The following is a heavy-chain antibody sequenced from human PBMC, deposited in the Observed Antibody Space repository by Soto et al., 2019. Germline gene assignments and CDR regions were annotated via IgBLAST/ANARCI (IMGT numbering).Heavy chain of an antibody. J-gene: IGHJ3*02. Sequence: SETLSLTCSVSVGSISRYYWSWIRQTAGKRLEWIGRMYHTGTTDYNPSLKRRLSMSVDMSENQFSLRLDSVTAADTAVYYCARDRSDNLNSYDAFDIWGQGTLVTVSS. CDR2: MYHTGTT. V-gene: IGHV4-4*07. CDR3: ARDRSDNLNSYDAFDI. CDR1: VGSISRYY. D-gene: IGHD1-1*01.